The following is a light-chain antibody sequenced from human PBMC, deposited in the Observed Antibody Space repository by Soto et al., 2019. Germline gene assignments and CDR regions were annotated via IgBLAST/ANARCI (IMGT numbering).Light chain of an antibody. CDR1: QAVPNN. CDR2: HAS. Sequence: FHFTRSSSFLFGSVTYRVTXXCRPSQAVPNNMAWYEQKPGKAPKLPIYHASMLESGVRSRFSGSGSGTEFTLTISSLQLDDFATYYCHQYNTCSPAFGQGTTVDIK. J-gene: IGKJ1*01. V-gene: IGKV1-5*01. CDR3: HQYNTCSPA.